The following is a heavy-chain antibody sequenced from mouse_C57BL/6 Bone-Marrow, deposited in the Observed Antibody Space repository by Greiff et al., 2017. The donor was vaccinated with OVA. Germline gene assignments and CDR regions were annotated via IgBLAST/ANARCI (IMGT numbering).Heavy chain of an antibody. CDR2: ISYDGSN. CDR3: SRDCTYGCYFYY. D-gene: IGHD5-1*01. V-gene: IGHV3-6*01. Sequence: ESGPGLVKPSQSLSLTCSVTGYSITSGYYWNWIRQFPGNKLEWMGYISYDGSNNYNPSLKNRISITRDTSKNQFFLKLNSVTTEDTATYFCSRDCTYGCYFYYRGQGPTLPVSS. J-gene: IGHJ2*01. CDR1: GYSITSGYY.